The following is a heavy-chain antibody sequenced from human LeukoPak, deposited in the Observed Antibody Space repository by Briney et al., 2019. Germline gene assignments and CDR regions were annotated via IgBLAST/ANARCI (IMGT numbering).Heavy chain of an antibody. V-gene: IGHV5-51*01. CDR3: VRLANFWSGFAD. D-gene: IGHD3-3*01. J-gene: IGHJ4*02. CDR1: GYSFTNYW. Sequence: GESLKISCKGSGYSFTNYWIGWVRQMPGKGLEWMGIIYPSDSDTRYSPSFQGQVTISADKSMSTAYLQWSSLKASDTAMYCCVRLANFWSGFADWGQGTLLTVSS. CDR2: IYPSDSDT.